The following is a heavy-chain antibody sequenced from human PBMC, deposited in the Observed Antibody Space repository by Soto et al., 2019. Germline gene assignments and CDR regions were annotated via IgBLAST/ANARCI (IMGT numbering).Heavy chain of an antibody. J-gene: IGHJ6*04. Sequence: PGGPLRLSCAVSGFTFSNYGMNWVRQAPGKGLEWVAVISYEGSNKYYADSVKGRFTTSRDNSKNTLYLQMNSLRVEDTAVYYCARDPSVVVVAATPYYYYGMDVWGEGTTVTVSS. CDR1: GFTFSNYG. D-gene: IGHD2-15*01. CDR2: ISYEGSNK. V-gene: IGHV3-30*03. CDR3: ARDPSVVVVAATPYYYYGMDV.